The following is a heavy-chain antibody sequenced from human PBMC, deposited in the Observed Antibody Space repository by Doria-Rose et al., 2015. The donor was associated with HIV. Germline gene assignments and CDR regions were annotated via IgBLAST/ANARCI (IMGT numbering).Heavy chain of an antibody. CDR3: ARIKSSRWYHKYYFDC. Sequence: SGPVLVKPTETLTLTCTVSGVSLSSPGMGVSWIRQPPGKALEWLANIFSDDKRSYKTSLKSRLTISRCTSKSQVVLTMTDMDPVDTATYYCARIKSSRWYHKYYFDCWGQGTLVIVSA. CDR2: IFSDDKR. V-gene: IGHV2-26*01. J-gene: IGHJ4*02. D-gene: IGHD6-13*01. CDR1: GVSLSSPGMG.